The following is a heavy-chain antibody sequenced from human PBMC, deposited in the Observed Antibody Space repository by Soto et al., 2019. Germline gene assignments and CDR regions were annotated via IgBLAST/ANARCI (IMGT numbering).Heavy chain of an antibody. CDR1: GGSISSYY. Sequence: QVQLQESGPGLVKPSETLSLTCTVSGGSISSYYWSWIRQPPGKGLEWIGYIYYSGSTNYNPSLKSRVSISVDTSKNPCSLKLSSVTAADTAVYYCAGLIIAAAGTQENWFDPWGQGTLVTVSS. D-gene: IGHD6-13*01. J-gene: IGHJ5*02. CDR3: AGLIIAAAGTQENWFDP. V-gene: IGHV4-59*08. CDR2: IYYSGST.